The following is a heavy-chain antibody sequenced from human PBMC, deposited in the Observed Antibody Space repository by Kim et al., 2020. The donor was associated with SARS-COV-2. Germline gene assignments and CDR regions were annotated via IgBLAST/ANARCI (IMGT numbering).Heavy chain of an antibody. V-gene: IGHV4-39*01. CDR1: VGSISSSSYY. D-gene: IGHD3-16*01. CDR3: ATSSVWGYSSTSFSFD. Sequence: SETLSLTCTVSVGSISSSSYYWGWIRQPPGKGLEWIGSIYYSGSTYYNPSLKSRVTISVDTSKNQFSLKLSSVTAADTAVFHCATSSVWGYSSTSFSFD. CDR2: IYYSGST. J-gene: IGHJ3*02.